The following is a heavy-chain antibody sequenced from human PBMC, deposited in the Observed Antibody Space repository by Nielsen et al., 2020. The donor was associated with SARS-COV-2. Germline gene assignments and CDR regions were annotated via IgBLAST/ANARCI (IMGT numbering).Heavy chain of an antibody. J-gene: IGHJ6*02. CDR2: INPNSGGT. CDR1: GYTFINYA. V-gene: IGHV1-2*04. CDR3: ARDLSQSRDGMDV. D-gene: IGHD4-11*01. Sequence: ASVKVSCKASGYTFINYAMTWVRQAPGQGLEWMGWINPNSGGTNYAQKFQGWVTMTRDTSISTAYMELSRLRSDDTAVYYCARDLSQSRDGMDVWGQGTTVTVSS.